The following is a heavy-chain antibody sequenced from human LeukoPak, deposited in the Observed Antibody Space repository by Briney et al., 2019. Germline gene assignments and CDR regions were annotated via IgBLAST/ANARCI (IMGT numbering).Heavy chain of an antibody. CDR1: GFTFSSYA. D-gene: IGHD6-13*01. CDR3: ATELIAAAGNDY. CDR2: ISYDGSNK. Sequence: PGGSLRLSCAASGFTFSSYAMHWVRQAPGKGLEWVAVISYDGSNKYYADSVKGRFTISRDNSKNTLYLQMNSLRAEDPAVYYCATELIAAAGNDYWGQGTLVTVSS. J-gene: IGHJ4*02. V-gene: IGHV3-30-3*01.